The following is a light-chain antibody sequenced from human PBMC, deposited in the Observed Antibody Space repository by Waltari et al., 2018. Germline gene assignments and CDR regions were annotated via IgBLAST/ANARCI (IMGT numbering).Light chain of an antibody. CDR1: QSVGTS. CDR3: QMYVRLPAT. Sequence: SCRARQSVGTSLAWYQQKPGQAPRLLIYHASVWATGIPDRFSGGGSGTDFSLTISRLEPEDFAVYYCQMYVRLPATFGQGTKVEVK. J-gene: IGKJ1*01. V-gene: IGKV3-20*01. CDR2: HAS.